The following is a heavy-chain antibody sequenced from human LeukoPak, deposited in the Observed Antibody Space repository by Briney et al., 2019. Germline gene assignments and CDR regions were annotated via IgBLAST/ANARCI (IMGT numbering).Heavy chain of an antibody. CDR3: TRHDSSGSADYFDY. V-gene: IGHV3-49*04. CDR1: GFTSGVYA. CDR2: IRSKVYGGTT. J-gene: IGHJ4*02. Sequence: GGSLRLSCTASGFTSGVYAMGGVRQAPGKGREWVCFIRSKVYGGTTAYASSVKCRFTISSHDSNSIANLQMNSLKTEHTAVYYCTRHDSSGSADYFDYWGQGTLVTVSS. D-gene: IGHD3-22*01.